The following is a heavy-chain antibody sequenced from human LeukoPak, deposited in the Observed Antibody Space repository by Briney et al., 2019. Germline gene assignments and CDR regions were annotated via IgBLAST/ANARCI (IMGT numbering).Heavy chain of an antibody. Sequence: PGGSLRLSCAASGFTFSSYNMNWVRQAPGKGLECVAYISTSSTNINYADSVKGRFTISRDNAKNSLYLEMNSLRAEDTAVYYCARDEGLKVATITLQNWGQGTLVTVSS. CDR3: ARDEGLKVATITLQN. CDR1: GFTFSSYN. J-gene: IGHJ4*02. D-gene: IGHD5-24*01. CDR2: ISTSSTNI. V-gene: IGHV3-48*01.